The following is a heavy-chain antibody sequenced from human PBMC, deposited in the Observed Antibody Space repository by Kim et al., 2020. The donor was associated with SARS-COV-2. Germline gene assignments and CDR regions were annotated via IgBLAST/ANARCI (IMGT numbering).Heavy chain of an antibody. CDR1: GGSFSGYY. J-gene: IGHJ2*01. Sequence: SETLSLTCAVYGGSFSGYYWSWIRQPPGKGLEWIGEINHSGSTNYNPSLKSRVTISVDTSKNQFSLKLSSVTAADTAVYYCARGGLGPKGPKRWYFDLWGRGTLVTVSS. CDR2: INHSGST. V-gene: IGHV4-34*01. D-gene: IGHD3-16*01. CDR3: ARGGLGPKGPKRWYFDL.